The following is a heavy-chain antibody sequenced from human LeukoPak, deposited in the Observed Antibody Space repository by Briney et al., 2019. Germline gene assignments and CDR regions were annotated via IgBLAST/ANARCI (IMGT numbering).Heavy chain of an antibody. CDR3: ARAHILTGYAFDY. J-gene: IGHJ4*02. CDR2: IYYSGST. Sequence: SETLSLTCTVSGGSISSYYWSWIRQPPGKGLEWIGYIYYSGSTNYNPSLKSRVTISVDTSKNQFSLKLSSVTAADTAVYYCARAHILTGYAFDYWGQGTLVTVPS. CDR1: GGSISSYY. D-gene: IGHD3-9*01. V-gene: IGHV4-59*01.